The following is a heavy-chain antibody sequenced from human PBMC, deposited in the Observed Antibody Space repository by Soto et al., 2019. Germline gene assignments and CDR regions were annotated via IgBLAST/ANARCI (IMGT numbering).Heavy chain of an antibody. J-gene: IGHJ4*01. D-gene: IGHD2-2*01. CDR2: IYYSGST. V-gene: IGHV4-61*01. CDR1: GGSVSSGSYY. Sequence: PSETLSLTCTVSGGSVSSGSYYWSWIRQPPGKGLEWIGYIYYSGSTNYNPSLKSRVTISVDTSKNQFSLKLSSVTAADTAVYYCARDFYMYCSTTSCYSPLSDYWGHGTLVTVSS. CDR3: ARDFYMYCSTTSCYSPLSDY.